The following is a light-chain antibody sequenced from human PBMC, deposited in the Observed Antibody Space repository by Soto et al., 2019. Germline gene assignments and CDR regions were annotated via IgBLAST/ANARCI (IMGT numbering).Light chain of an antibody. CDR3: QQSYSTPPT. Sequence: DIQMTQSPSSLSASVGDRVTITCRASQSISSFLNWYQKKPGKAPKLLIYAASSVQSVVPSRFSGSGSGTDFTPSISSLQPDDFAKYYCQQSYSTPPTFGQGTMVEIK. V-gene: IGKV1-39*01. J-gene: IGKJ1*01. CDR2: AAS. CDR1: QSISSF.